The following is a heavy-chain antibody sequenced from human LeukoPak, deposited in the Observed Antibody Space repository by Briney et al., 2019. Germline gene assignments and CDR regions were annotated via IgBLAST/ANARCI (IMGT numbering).Heavy chain of an antibody. J-gene: IGHJ4*02. CDR3: ATVGWLTDAEGYYYFDY. CDR2: FDPEDGET. Sequence: ASVKVSCKVSGYNLTELSMHWVRQAPGKGLEWMGGFDPEDGETIYAQKFQGRVTMTEDTSTDTAYMELSSLRSEDTAVYYCATVGWLTDAEGYYYFDYWGQGTLVTVSS. CDR1: GYNLTELS. D-gene: IGHD3-9*01. V-gene: IGHV1-24*01.